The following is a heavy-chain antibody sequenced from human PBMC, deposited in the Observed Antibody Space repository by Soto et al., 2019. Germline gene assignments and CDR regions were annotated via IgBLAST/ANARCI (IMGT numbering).Heavy chain of an antibody. V-gene: IGHV3-33*06. J-gene: IGHJ4*02. Sequence: QVQLVESGGGVVQPGRSLRLSCAASGFTFSSYGMHWVRQAPGKGLEWVAVIWYDGSNKYYADSVKGRFTISRDNSKNTLYLKRNGLGAEDTVLYYWAEGLYVHYFWRAPPENYWGQGTLVTVSS. CDR2: IWYDGSNK. D-gene: IGHD3-3*01. CDR1: GFTFSSYG. CDR3: AEGLYVHYFWRAPPENY.